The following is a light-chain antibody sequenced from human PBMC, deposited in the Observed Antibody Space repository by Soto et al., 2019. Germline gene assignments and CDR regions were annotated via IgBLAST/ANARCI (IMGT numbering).Light chain of an antibody. CDR1: SSDVGGYDY. V-gene: IGLV2-8*01. J-gene: IGLJ2*01. CDR2: EVT. CDR3: SSYAGSNNLI. Sequence: QTVVTQPPSASGSPGQSVTISCTGTSSDVGGYDYVSWYQQHPGKAPKLIIYEVTKRPSGVPDRFSGSRSGNTASLSVSGLQAADEADYYCSSYAGSNNLIFGGGTKLTVL.